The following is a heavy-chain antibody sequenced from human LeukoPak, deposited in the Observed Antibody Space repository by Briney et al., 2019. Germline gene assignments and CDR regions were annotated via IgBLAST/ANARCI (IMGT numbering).Heavy chain of an antibody. CDR3: ARIDVLPAAEDNDY. CDR1: GGSFSGYY. CDR2: INHSGST. D-gene: IGHD2-2*01. V-gene: IGHV4-34*01. Sequence: SETLSLTCAVYGGSFSGYYWSWIRQPPGKGLEWIGEINHSGSTNYNPSLKSRVTISVDTSKNQFSLKLSSVTAADTAVYYCARIDVLPAAEDNDYWGQGTLVTVSS. J-gene: IGHJ4*02.